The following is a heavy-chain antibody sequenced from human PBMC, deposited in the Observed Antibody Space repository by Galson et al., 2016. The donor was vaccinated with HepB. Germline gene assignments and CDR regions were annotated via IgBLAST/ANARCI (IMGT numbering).Heavy chain of an antibody. CDR3: ARDSPGPTPDPFDL. J-gene: IGHJ4*02. Sequence: SVKVSCKASGYTFTSYGISWVRQAPGQGLEWMGWISAYTGDTNYVMKLQGRVTMTTDTSTSTAYMELKSLRSDDTAVYYCARDSPGPTPDPFDLWGQGTLVTVSS. CDR1: GYTFTSYG. CDR2: ISAYTGDT. V-gene: IGHV1-18*01.